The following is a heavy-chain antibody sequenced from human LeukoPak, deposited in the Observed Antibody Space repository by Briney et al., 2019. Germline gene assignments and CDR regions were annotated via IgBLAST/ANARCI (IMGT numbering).Heavy chain of an antibody. CDR2: ISGSGSVS. V-gene: IGHV3-48*02. Sequence: GGSLRLSCAASGFTFSSYSMNWVRQAQGKGLEWISYISGSGSVSYYEDSVKGRFTISRDNAKTSLYLQMNSLRDEDTALYFCARDGGFGFLAAFDIWGQGTMVTVSS. J-gene: IGHJ3*02. CDR1: GFTFSSYS. D-gene: IGHD3-10*01. CDR3: ARDGGFGFLAAFDI.